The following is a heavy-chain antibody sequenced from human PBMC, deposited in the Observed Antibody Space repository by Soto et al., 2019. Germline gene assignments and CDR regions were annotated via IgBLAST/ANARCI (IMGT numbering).Heavy chain of an antibody. J-gene: IGHJ6*02. CDR3: ASIGGWAKAYYYYYGMDV. CDR2: IYSGGST. V-gene: IGHV3-53*02. Sequence: EVQLVETGGGLIQPGGSLRLSCAASGFTVSSNYMSWVRQAPGKGLEWVSVIYSGGSTYYADSGKGRFTISRDNSKNTLYLQMNSLRAEDTAVYYCASIGGWAKAYYYYYGMDVWGQGTTVTVSS. CDR1: GFTVSSNY. D-gene: IGHD6-19*01.